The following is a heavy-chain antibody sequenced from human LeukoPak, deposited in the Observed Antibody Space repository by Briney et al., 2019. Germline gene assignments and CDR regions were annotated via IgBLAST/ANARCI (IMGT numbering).Heavy chain of an antibody. CDR1: GGSFSGHY. J-gene: IGHJ4*02. CDR2: INHSGNT. Sequence: PSETLSLTCAVYGGSFSGHYWSWIRQPPGKGLEWIGEINHSGNTNYNPSLKSRVIISVDTSKNQLSLKLSSVTAADTAVYYCARGRVPATSVTGYWCQGTLVTVSS. CDR3: ARGRVPATSVTGY. D-gene: IGHD2-15*01. V-gene: IGHV4-34*01.